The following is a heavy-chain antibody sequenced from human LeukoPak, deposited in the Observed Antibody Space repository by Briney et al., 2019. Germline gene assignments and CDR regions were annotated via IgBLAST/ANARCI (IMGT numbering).Heavy chain of an antibody. CDR3: ARPPDTYYYDSSGYYQPEYFQH. D-gene: IGHD3-22*01. Sequence: ASVKVSCKASGYTSTSYYMHWVRQAPGQGLEWMGIINPSGGSTSYAQKFQGRVTMTRDTSTSTVYMELSSLRSEDTAVYYCARPPDTYYYDSSGYYQPEYFQHWGQGTLVTVSS. CDR1: GYTSTSYY. CDR2: INPSGGST. V-gene: IGHV1-46*01. J-gene: IGHJ1*01.